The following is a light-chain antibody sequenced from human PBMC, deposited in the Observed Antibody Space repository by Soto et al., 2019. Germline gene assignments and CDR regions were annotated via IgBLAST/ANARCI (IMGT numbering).Light chain of an antibody. J-gene: IGKJ3*01. V-gene: IGKV1-39*01. CDR1: QSISTY. Sequence: DIQMTQSPSSLSASVGDSVTITCRASQSISTYLNWYQQKPGKAPKLLMYATSNLQSGVPSRFSGSGSGTDFTLTISSLQPEDFATYYCQQSYSTPFTFGPGTKVDIK. CDR3: QQSYSTPFT. CDR2: ATS.